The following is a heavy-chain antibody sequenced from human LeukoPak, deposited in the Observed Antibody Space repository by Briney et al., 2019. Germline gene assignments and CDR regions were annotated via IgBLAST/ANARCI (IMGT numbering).Heavy chain of an antibody. J-gene: IGHJ4*02. D-gene: IGHD2-21*02. CDR1: GFTFSGYS. CDR2: ISLSSSTI. Sequence: PGGSLRLSCAASGFTFSGYSMNWIRQAPGKGLEWVSYISLSSSTIYYADSVKGRFTISRDTSKNTLFLQMNSLRADDTAIYYCTKGGHGDYWGQGTMVTVSS. V-gene: IGHV3-48*01. CDR3: TKGGHGDY.